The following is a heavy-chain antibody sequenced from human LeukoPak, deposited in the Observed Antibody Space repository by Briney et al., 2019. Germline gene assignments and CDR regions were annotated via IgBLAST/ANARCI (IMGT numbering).Heavy chain of an antibody. CDR2: IIPIFGTA. CDR3: ARGRIVVDAFDI. J-gene: IGHJ3*02. CDR1: GGTFSSYA. Sequence: SVKVPCKASGGTFSSYAISWVRQAPGQGLEWMGGIIPIFGTANYAQKFQGRVTITADESTSTAYMELSSLRSEDTAVYYCARGRIVVDAFDIWGQGTMVTVSS. V-gene: IGHV1-69*13. D-gene: IGHD2-15*01.